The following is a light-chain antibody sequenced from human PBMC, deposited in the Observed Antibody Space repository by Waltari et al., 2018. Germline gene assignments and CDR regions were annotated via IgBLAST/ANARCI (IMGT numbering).Light chain of an antibody. J-gene: IGLJ2*01. V-gene: IGLV2-11*01. CDR3: CSYAGRYTSVV. CDR1: SSDVGGYNY. Sequence: QSALTQPRSVSGSPGPSVAFSCTGTSSDVGGYNYVSWYQQHPGKAPKLMIFDVTKRPSGVPDRFSGSKSGSTASLTISGLQAEDEADYYCCSYAGRYTSVVFGGGTKLTVL. CDR2: DVT.